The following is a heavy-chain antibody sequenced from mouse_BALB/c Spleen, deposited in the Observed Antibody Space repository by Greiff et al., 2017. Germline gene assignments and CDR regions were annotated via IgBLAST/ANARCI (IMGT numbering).Heavy chain of an antibody. V-gene: IGHV1-4*01. CDR1: GYTFTSYT. Sequence: VKLMESGAELARPGASVKMSCKASGYTFTSYTMHWVKQRPGQGLEWIGYINPSSGYTNYNQKFKDKATLTADKSSSTAYMQLSSLTSEDSAVYYCARSITTVVGGGYYAMDYWGQGTSVTVSS. CDR3: ARSITTVVGGGYYAMDY. D-gene: IGHD1-1*01. CDR2: INPSSGYT. J-gene: IGHJ4*01.